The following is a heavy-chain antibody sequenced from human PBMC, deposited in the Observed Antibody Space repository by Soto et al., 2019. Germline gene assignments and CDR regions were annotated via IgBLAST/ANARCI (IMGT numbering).Heavy chain of an antibody. J-gene: IGHJ4*02. CDR2: VQGNGIGT. D-gene: IGHD3-16*01. Sequence: GGSLRLSCEASGFTFSDYWIHWVRQAPGRGLVWVSRVQGNGIGTNYADSVEGRFTISADKSITTVYLHWSGLKASDTGIYYCARAFGGEYYDRRSWYSAYWGQGTQVTVSS. CDR1: GFTFSDYW. V-gene: IGHV3-74*01. CDR3: ARAFGGEYYDRRSWYSAY.